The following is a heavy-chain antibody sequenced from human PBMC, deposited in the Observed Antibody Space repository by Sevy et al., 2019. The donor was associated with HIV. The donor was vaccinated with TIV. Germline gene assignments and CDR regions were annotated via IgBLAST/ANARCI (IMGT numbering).Heavy chain of an antibody. CDR3: AREGWTKPHDY. D-gene: IGHD2-15*01. CDR1: GFTFSKYP. CDR2: LSFGCGEI. V-gene: IGHV3-23*01. J-gene: IGHJ4*02. Sequence: GGYLRLSCAASGFTFSKYPMSWVRQPPGKGLEWVSTLSFGCGEIKYADSVKGRFTISRDNSKSSVYLQMNNLRPEDTAVYYCAREGWTKPHDYWGQGTLVTVSS.